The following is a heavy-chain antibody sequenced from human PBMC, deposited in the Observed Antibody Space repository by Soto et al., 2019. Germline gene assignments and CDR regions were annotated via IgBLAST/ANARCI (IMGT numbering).Heavy chain of an antibody. D-gene: IGHD3-3*01. CDR2: IYYSGNT. CDR1: GGSISSGSYY. Sequence: SETLSLTCTVSGGSISSGSYYWAWIRQPPGKGLEWIGSIYYSGNTYYNPSLRSRVSISVDTPQNQFSLKLTSVTAADTSVYYCGRQFPFGVNVALNWFHAWGGGSRVTVSS. CDR3: GRQFPFGVNVALNWFHA. J-gene: IGHJ5*02. V-gene: IGHV4-39*01.